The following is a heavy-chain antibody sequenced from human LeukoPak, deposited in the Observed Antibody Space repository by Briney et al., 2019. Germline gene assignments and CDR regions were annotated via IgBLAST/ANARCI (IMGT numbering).Heavy chain of an antibody. V-gene: IGHV4-59*01. CDR2: IYHSGST. D-gene: IGHD6-6*01. J-gene: IGHJ1*01. CDR1: GGSISTYY. Sequence: SETLSLTCTVSGGSISTYYWDWIRQPPGKGLEWIGYIYHSGSTNYNPPLQSRVTISVDTSKNQFSLNLNSVTAADTAVYYCARGGAARLHFQNWGQGILVTVSS. CDR3: ARGGAARLHFQN.